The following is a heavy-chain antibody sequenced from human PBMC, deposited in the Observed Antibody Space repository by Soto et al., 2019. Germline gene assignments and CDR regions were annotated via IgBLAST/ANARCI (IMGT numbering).Heavy chain of an antibody. Sequence: SETLSLTCAVSGYSISSGCFWGWIRQPPGKGLEWIANMYHDGNTHYNPSLKSRVTMSVDTSKKQFSLKLNSVTAADTAVYYCARESYSGDLSYDYWGKGILVTVSS. J-gene: IGHJ4*02. D-gene: IGHD1-26*01. CDR1: GYSISSGCF. CDR3: ARESYSGDLSYDY. CDR2: MYHDGNT. V-gene: IGHV4-38-2*02.